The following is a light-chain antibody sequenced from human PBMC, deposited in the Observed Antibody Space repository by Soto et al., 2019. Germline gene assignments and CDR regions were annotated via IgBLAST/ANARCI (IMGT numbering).Light chain of an antibody. J-gene: IGKJ3*01. CDR3: QHYRGLYS. Sequence: SPAPVDVCPVGRANLACRASQNVMYNLAWYQQKPGKAPKLLITSASSLQSGVPSRFSASGSGTEFSLSINLLPSDDFATYYCQHYRGLYSLGPGTKVDIK. CDR2: SAS. CDR1: QNVMYN. V-gene: IGKV1-5*01.